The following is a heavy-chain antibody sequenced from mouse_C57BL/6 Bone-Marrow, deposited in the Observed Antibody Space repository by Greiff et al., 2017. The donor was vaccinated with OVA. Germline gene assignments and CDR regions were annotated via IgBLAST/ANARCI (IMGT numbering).Heavy chain of an antibody. D-gene: IGHD1-1*01. CDR2: IDPENGDT. Sequence: EVQLQQSGAELVRPGASVKLSCTASGFNIKDDYMHWVKQRPEQGLEWIGWIDPENGDTEYASQFQGKATITADTSSNTAYLQLSSLTSEDTAVYYCRFPLGSSYNYAMDYWGQGTSVTVSS. CDR1: GFNIKDDY. CDR3: RFPLGSSYNYAMDY. J-gene: IGHJ4*01. V-gene: IGHV14-4*01.